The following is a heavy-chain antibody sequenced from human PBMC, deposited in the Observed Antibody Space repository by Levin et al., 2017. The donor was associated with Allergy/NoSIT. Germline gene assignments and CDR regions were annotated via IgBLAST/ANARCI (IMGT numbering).Heavy chain of an antibody. CDR2: ISAYNGNT. Sequence: ASVKVSCKASGYTFTSYGISWVRQAPGQGLEWMGWISAYNGNTNYAQKLQGRVTMTTDTSTSTAYMELRSLRSDDTAVYYCARDKTYYDILTGQGAFDSWGQGTMVTVSS. J-gene: IGHJ3*02. CDR3: ARDKTYYDILTGQGAFDS. D-gene: IGHD3-9*01. V-gene: IGHV1-18*01. CDR1: GYTFTSYG.